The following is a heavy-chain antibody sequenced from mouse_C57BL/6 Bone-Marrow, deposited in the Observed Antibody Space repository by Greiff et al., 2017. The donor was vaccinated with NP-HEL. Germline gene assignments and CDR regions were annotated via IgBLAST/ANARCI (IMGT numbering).Heavy chain of an antibody. Sequence: QVQLQQPGAELVKPGASVKLSCKASGYTFTSYWMQWVKQRPGQGLEWIGEIDPSDSYTNYNQKFKGKATLTVDTSSSTAYMQLSSLTSEDSAVYYCAPIYEGYTYWGQGTLVTVSA. CDR1: GYTFTSYW. V-gene: IGHV1-50*01. D-gene: IGHD2-3*01. J-gene: IGHJ3*01. CDR3: APIYEGYTY. CDR2: IDPSDSYT.